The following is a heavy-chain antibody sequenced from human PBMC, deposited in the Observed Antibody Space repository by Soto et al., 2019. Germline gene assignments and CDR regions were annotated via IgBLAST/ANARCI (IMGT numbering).Heavy chain of an antibody. J-gene: IGHJ1*01. CDR1: GYSISSGYY. CDR2: IYHSGST. V-gene: IGHV4-38-2*01. CDR3: AVGYCSSTTCSREYFQH. D-gene: IGHD2-2*01. Sequence: PSETLSLTCAVSGYSISSGYYWGWIRQPPGKGLEWIGTIYHSGSTFHNPSLKSRVTISVDTSKNQFSLRLRSVTAADTAVYYCAVGYCSSTTCSREYFQHWGQGTLVTVYS.